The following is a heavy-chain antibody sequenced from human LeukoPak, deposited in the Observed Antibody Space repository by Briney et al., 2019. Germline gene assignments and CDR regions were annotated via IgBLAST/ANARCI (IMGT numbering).Heavy chain of an antibody. D-gene: IGHD5-12*01. J-gene: IGHJ4*02. CDR3: ARAQLRSFDY. CDR2: MNPNSGNT. Sequence: PGASVTVSCTASGYTFTSYDINWVRQAPGQGLEWMGWMNPNSGNTGYAQKFQGRVTMTRNTSISTAYMELSSLRSEDTAVYYCARAQLRSFDYWGQGTLVTVSS. V-gene: IGHV1-8*01. CDR1: GYTFTSYD.